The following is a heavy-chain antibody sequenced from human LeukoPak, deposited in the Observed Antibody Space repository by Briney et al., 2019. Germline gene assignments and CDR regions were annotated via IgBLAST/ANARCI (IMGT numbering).Heavy chain of an antibody. CDR1: GGTFSSYA. CDR2: IISIFGTA. Sequence: SVKVSCKASGGTFSSYAISWVRQAPGQGPEWMGGIISIFGTANYAQKFQGRVTITADESTSTAYMELSSLRSEDTAVYYCAGGATGYSSGSYHYWGQGILVTVSS. J-gene: IGHJ4*02. V-gene: IGHV1-69*13. CDR3: AGGATGYSSGSYHY. D-gene: IGHD6-19*01.